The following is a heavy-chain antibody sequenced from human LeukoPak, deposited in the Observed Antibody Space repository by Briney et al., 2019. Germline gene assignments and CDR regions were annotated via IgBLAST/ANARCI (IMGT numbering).Heavy chain of an antibody. J-gene: IGHJ4*02. CDR1: GGSISSSY. CDR3: ATWGIAVAGTFDY. CDR2: IYYSGST. Sequence: PSGTLSLTCTVSGGSISSSYWSWIRQPPGKGLEWIGYIYYSGSTNNNPSFKSRVAISVDTSKNQFSLKLSSVTAADTAVYYCATWGIAVAGTFDYWGQGTLVTVST. V-gene: IGHV4-59*08. D-gene: IGHD6-19*01.